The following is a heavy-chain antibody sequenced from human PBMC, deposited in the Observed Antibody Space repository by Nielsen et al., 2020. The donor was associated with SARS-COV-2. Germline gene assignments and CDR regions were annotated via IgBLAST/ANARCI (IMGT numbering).Heavy chain of an antibody. CDR2: IYHGGNT. D-gene: IGHD1-26*01. J-gene: IGHJ5*02. CDR1: GFSFSNYAM. CDR3: ARLLTDTGSYFRFDP. Sequence: GSLRLSCAASGFSFSNYAMNWVRQPPGKGLEWIGEIYHGGNTNYNPSLRSRVTISVDKSKNQFSLRLTSVTAADTAVYYCARLLTDTGSYFRFDPWGQGTLVSVSS. V-gene: IGHV4-4*02.